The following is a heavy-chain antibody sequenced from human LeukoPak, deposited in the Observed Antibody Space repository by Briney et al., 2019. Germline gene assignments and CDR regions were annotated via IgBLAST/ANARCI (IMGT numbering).Heavy chain of an antibody. CDR3: ARGRPDCGGDCYPLDY. CDR2: ISGSGGST. J-gene: IGHJ4*02. V-gene: IGHV3-23*01. Sequence: GGSLRLSCAASGFTFSSYAMSWVRQAPGKGLEWVSAISGSGGSTYYADSVKGRFTISRDNSQNTLYLQMNSLRAEDTAVYYCARGRPDCGGDCYPLDYWGQGTLVTVSS. D-gene: IGHD2-21*02. CDR1: GFTFSSYA.